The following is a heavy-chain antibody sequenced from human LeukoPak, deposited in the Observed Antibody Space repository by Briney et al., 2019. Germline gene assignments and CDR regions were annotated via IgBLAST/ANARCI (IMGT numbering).Heavy chain of an antibody. CDR2: IKANRGGT. CDR1: RHPFTRYY. Sequence: ASVRVSDKPSRHPFTRYYMLRVRQAPGLGRGGRGWIKANRGGTNYAQKLQGRVTMTRDTSISTAYMELSRLRSDDTAVYYCARDESGRTKYSSSWYGRFDPWGQGTLVTVSS. CDR3: ARDESGRTKYSSSWYGRFDP. D-gene: IGHD6-13*01. V-gene: IGHV1-2*02. J-gene: IGHJ5*02.